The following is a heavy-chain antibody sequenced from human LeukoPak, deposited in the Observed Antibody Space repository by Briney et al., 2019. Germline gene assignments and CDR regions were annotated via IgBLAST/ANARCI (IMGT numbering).Heavy chain of an antibody. CDR1: GYTFTGYY. V-gene: IGHV1-2*04. J-gene: IGHJ4*02. Sequence: ASVKVSCKASGYTFTGYYMHWVRQAPGQGLEWMGWINPNSGGTNYAQKFQGWVTMTRDTSISTAYMELCRLRSGDTAVYYRAREAADTYSGDDYWGQGTLVTVSS. D-gene: IGHD5-12*01. CDR2: INPNSGGT. CDR3: AREAADTYSGDDY.